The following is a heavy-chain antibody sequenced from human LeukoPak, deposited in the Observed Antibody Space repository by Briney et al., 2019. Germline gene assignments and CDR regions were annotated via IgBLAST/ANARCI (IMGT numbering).Heavy chain of an antibody. CDR3: ARGKRYYDSSGYFWYFDY. V-gene: IGHV1-46*01. J-gene: IGHJ4*02. CDR2: INPSGGST. CDR1: GYTFTSYY. Sequence: ASVKVSCKASGYTFTSYYMHWVRQAPGQGLEWMGIINPSGGSTSYAQKFQGRVTMTRDTSTSTAYMELSSLRSEDTAVYYCARGKRYYDSSGYFWYFDYWGQGTLVTVSS. D-gene: IGHD3-22*01.